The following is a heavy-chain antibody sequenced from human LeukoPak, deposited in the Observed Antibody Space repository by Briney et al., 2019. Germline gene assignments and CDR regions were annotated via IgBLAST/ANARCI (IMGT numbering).Heavy chain of an antibody. CDR2: ITSDGSVTIYGDGSGT. CDR3: AREAYSSDWYGPDY. J-gene: IGHJ4*02. V-gene: IGHV3-74*01. Sequence: PGGSLRLSCAASGFTFSTYWMHWVRQAPGKGLVWVSRITSDGSVTIYGDGSGTTYADSVKGRFTISRDNAKNTLYLQMDSLRAEATAVYYCAREAYSSDWYGPDYWGQGTLVTVSA. CDR1: GFTFSTYW. D-gene: IGHD6-13*01.